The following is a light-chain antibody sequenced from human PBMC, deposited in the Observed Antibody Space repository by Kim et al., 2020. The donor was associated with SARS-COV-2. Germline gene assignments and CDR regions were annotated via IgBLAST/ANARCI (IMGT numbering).Light chain of an antibody. J-gene: IGKJ5*01. Sequence: SLGDRATLSCRASQGISGSYLAWYQKKPGPAPRLLSSGASSRATGIPDRCSGSGSGTDFTLTISRLEPEVFAVYYCQQYGRSPITFGQGTRLEIK. V-gene: IGKV3-20*01. CDR1: QGISGSY. CDR2: GAS. CDR3: QQYGRSPIT.